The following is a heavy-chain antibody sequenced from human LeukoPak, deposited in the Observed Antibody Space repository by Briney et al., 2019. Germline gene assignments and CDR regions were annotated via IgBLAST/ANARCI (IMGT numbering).Heavy chain of an antibody. CDR1: GGSISSSSYY. J-gene: IGHJ4*02. CDR3: ARIAPTRSYYVPAIDY. CDR2: IYYSGST. Sequence: PSETLSLTCTVSGGSISSSSYYWGWIRQPPGKGLEWIGSIYYSGSTYYNPSLKSRVTISVDTSKNQFSLKLSSVTAADTAVYYCARIAPTRSYYVPAIDYWGQGTLVTVSS. V-gene: IGHV4-39*07. D-gene: IGHD1-26*01.